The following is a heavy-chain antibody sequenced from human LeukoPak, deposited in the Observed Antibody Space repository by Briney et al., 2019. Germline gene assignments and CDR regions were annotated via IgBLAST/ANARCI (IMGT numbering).Heavy chain of an antibody. CDR3: ARGGFRSTYSSSWSRGFDY. CDR1: GGSFSGYY. D-gene: IGHD6-13*01. Sequence: SETLSLTCAVYGGSFSGYYWSWLRQPPGKGLEWIGEINHSGSTNYNPSLKSRVTISVDTSKNQFSLKLSSVTAADTAVYYCARGGFRSTYSSSWSRGFDYWGQGTLVTVSS. J-gene: IGHJ4*02. V-gene: IGHV4-34*01. CDR2: INHSGST.